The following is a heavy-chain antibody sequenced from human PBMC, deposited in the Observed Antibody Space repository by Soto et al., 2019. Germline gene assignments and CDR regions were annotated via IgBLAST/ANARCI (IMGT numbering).Heavy chain of an antibody. J-gene: IGHJ3*02. CDR3: ARDRQSSGWLDAFDI. D-gene: IGHD6-19*01. V-gene: IGHV3-53*04. CDR2: IFTGGST. Sequence: EVQLVESGGGLVQPGGSLRLSCAASGFTVSSNYMSWVRQAPGKGLEWVSVIFTGGSTYYADSVKGRFTISRHSSMNTVYLQMDRLRAEDTAVYYCARDRQSSGWLDAFDIWGPGTMVTVSS. CDR1: GFTVSSNY.